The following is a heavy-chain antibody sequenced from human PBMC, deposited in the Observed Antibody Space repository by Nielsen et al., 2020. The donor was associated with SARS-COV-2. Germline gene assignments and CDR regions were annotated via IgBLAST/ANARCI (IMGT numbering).Heavy chain of an antibody. CDR1: GFTFSNFA. CDR3: TRRVAGGTMDV. V-gene: IGHV3-23*01. CDR2: IGVSGGGT. D-gene: IGHD6-19*01. Sequence: GGSLRLSCAASGFTFSNFAMNWVRQAPGKGLEWVSTIGVSGGGTYYADSLKGRFTISRDNSKNTLYLQMNSLGADDTAIYYCTRRVAGGTMDVWGQGTMVTVSS. J-gene: IGHJ6*02.